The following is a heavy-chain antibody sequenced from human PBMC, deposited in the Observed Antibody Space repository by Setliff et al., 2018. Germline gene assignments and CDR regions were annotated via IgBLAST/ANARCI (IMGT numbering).Heavy chain of an antibody. CDR3: ARESRYYYDNLGTLDY. CDR1: GSSISSYY. V-gene: IGHV4-4*07. J-gene: IGHJ4*02. Sequence: SETLSLTCTVSGSSISSYYWSWIRQPAGKGLEWIGHIYIGGSANYNPSLKSRVTISMDTSKNQFSLKVSSVTAADTAVYYCARESRYYYDNLGTLDYWGQGTLVTVSS. CDR2: IYIGGSA. D-gene: IGHD3-22*01.